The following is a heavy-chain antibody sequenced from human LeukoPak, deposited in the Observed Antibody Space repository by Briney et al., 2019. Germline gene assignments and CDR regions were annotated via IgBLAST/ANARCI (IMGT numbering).Heavy chain of an antibody. J-gene: IGHJ2*01. Sequence: SETLPLTCTVSGGSIRNYYWSWIRQPPGKGLEWIGYIYYSGSTNYNPSLKSRGTISVDTSKNQFSLKLSSVTAADTAVYYCARVYYSSSYDYWYFDLWGRGTLVTVSS. CDR3: ARVYYSSSYDYWYFDL. CDR1: GGSIRNYY. CDR2: IYYSGST. V-gene: IGHV4-59*01. D-gene: IGHD6-13*01.